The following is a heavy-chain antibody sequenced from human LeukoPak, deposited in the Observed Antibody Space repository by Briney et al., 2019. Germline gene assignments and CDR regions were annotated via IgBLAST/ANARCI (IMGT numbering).Heavy chain of an antibody. J-gene: IGHJ4*02. V-gene: IGHV1-69*06. CDR3: TFHRLSFLNYFES. D-gene: IGHD2/OR15-2a*01. CDR2: IIPIFGTA. CDR1: GGTFSSYA. Sequence: SVKVSCKASGGTFSSYAISWVRQAPGQGLEWMGGIIPIFGTANYAQKFQGRVAMSEDTSRDTTFMELNSLTSDDTAIYYCTFHRLSFLNYFESWGQGTLVTVSS.